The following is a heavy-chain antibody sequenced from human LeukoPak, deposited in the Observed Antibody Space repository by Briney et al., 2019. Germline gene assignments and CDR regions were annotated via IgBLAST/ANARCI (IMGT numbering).Heavy chain of an antibody. D-gene: IGHD3-16*02. Sequence: ASVKVSCKASGYTFTSYYMHWVRQAPGQGLEWMGIINPSGGSTSYAQKFQGRVTMTTDTSASTAYMELRSLRSDDTAVYCCARVSLRLGELSPPFDYWGQGTLVTVSS. CDR3: ARVSLRLGELSPPFDY. CDR2: INPSGGST. CDR1: GYTFTSYY. V-gene: IGHV1-46*01. J-gene: IGHJ4*02.